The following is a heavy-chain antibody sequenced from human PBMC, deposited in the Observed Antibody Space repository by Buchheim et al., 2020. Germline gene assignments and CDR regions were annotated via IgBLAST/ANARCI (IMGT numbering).Heavy chain of an antibody. Sequence: EVQLVESGGGLVQPGGSLRLSCAASGFTFSSYSMNWVRQAPGKGLEWVSYISSNSSTIYYADSVKGRFTISRDNARTSLYLQMNSLRDEDTAVYDCASATPGILGFGEAGREGMDVGGQGTT. CDR3: ASATPGILGFGEAGREGMDV. V-gene: IGHV3-48*02. CDR2: ISSNSSTI. J-gene: IGHJ6*02. CDR1: GFTFSSYS. D-gene: IGHD3-10*01.